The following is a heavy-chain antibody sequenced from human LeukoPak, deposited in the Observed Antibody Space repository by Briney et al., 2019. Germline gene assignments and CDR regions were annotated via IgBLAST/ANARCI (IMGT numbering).Heavy chain of an antibody. Sequence: GGSLRLSCAASGFTFSSYWMSWVRQAPGKGLEWVANIKQDGSEKYYVDSVKGRFTISRDNAKNSLYLQMNSLRAEDTALYYCARANWNYDYYYYYMDVWGKGTTVTVSS. CDR3: ARANWNYDYYYYYMDV. V-gene: IGHV3-7*03. CDR2: IKQDGSEK. D-gene: IGHD1-7*01. J-gene: IGHJ6*03. CDR1: GFTFSSYW.